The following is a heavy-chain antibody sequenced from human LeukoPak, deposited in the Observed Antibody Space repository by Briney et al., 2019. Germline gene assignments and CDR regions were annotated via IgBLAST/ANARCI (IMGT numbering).Heavy chain of an antibody. J-gene: IGHJ4*02. Sequence: PGGSLRLSCAASGFTFSSYAMSWVRQAPGKGLEWVSSISGSGGSTYYADSVKGRFTISRDNSKNTLYLQMNSLRAEDTAVYYCAINPSPEAGYCSGGSCYPVDYWGQGTLVTVSS. V-gene: IGHV3-23*01. CDR3: AINPSPEAGYCSGGSCYPVDY. CDR1: GFTFSSYA. D-gene: IGHD2-15*01. CDR2: ISGSGGST.